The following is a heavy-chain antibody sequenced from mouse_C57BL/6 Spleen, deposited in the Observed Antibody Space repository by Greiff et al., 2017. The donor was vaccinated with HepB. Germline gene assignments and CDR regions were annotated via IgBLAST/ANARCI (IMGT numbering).Heavy chain of an antibody. CDR3: ASNPYSSWFAY. V-gene: IGHV1-22*01. CDR2: INPNNGGT. Sequence: EVKLVESGPELVKPGASVKMSCKASGYTFTDYNMHWVKQSHGKSLEWIGYINPNNGGTSYNQKFKGKATLTVNKSSSTAYMELRSLTSEDSAVYYCASNPYSSWFAYWGQGTLVTVSA. J-gene: IGHJ3*01. CDR1: GYTFTDYN.